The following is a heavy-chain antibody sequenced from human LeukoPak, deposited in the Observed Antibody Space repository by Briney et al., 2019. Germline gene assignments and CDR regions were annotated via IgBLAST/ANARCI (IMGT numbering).Heavy chain of an antibody. CDR2: ISPNSGGT. D-gene: IGHD5-18*01. V-gene: IGHV1-2*02. J-gene: IGHJ4*02. CDR3: ARARYQDTKVGYFDY. Sequence: GASVKVSCKASGYTFTGYYMHWVRQAPGQGLEWMGCISPNSGGTNYAQKFQGRVTMTRDTSISTAYMELSSLRSDDAAVYYCARARYQDTKVGYFDYWGQGSLVTVSS. CDR1: GYTFTGYY.